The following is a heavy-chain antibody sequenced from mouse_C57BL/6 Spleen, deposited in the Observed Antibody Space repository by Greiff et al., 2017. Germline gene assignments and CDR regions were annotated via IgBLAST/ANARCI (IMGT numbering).Heavy chain of an antibody. J-gene: IGHJ4*01. Sequence: DVHLVESGGGLVQPKGSLKLSCAASGFSFNTYAMNWVRQAPGKGLEWVARIRSKSNNYATYYADSVKDRFTISRDDSESMLYLQMNNLKTEDTAMYYCVRHEEGGNYLYAMDYWGQGTSVTVSS. CDR1: GFSFNTYA. CDR3: VRHEEGGNYLYAMDY. D-gene: IGHD2-1*01. V-gene: IGHV10-1*01. CDR2: IRSKSNNYAT.